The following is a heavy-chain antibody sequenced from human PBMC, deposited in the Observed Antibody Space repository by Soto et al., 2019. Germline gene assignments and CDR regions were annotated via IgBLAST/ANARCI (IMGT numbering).Heavy chain of an antibody. J-gene: IGHJ4*02. CDR1: GFTFSSYG. D-gene: IGHD6-13*01. V-gene: IGHV3-33*01. CDR2: IWYDGSNK. CDR3: ARDPAAAYYFDY. Sequence: QLGGSLRLSCAASGFTFSSYGMHWVRQAPGKGLEWVAVIWYDGSNKYYADSVKGRFTISRDNSKNTLYLQMNSLRAEDTAVYYCARDPAAAYYFDYWGQGTLVTVSS.